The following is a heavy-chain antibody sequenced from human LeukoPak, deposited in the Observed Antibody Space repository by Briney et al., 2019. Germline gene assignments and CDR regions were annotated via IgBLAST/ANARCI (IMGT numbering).Heavy chain of an antibody. J-gene: IGHJ5*02. CDR2: INHSGGTT. V-gene: IGHV1-46*01. D-gene: IGHD4-23*01. CDR3: ARDRTTAVVTTNWFDP. CDR1: GYTFTDYY. Sequence: GASVKVSCKASGYTFTDYYMHWVRQAPGQGLEWMGIINHSGGTTNYAQKFQGRVTMTRDTSSSTVYMELSSLTSEDTGVYYCARDRTTAVVTTNWFDPWGQGTLVTVFS.